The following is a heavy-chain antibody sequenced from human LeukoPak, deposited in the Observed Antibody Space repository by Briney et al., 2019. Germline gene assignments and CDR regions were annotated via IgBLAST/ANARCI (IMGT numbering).Heavy chain of an antibody. CDR3: AKRPSDYGDYVSYFDH. V-gene: IGHV3-30*18. J-gene: IGHJ4*02. D-gene: IGHD4-17*01. CDR2: ISDDGRSK. Sequence: GGSLRLSCGASGFSFISYGMHWVRQAPGKGLEWVGVISDDGRSKDYADSVKGRFTISRDNSKDTLYLQMNSLRAEDTAVYYCAKRPSDYGDYVSYFDHWGQGTLVTVSS. CDR1: GFSFISYG.